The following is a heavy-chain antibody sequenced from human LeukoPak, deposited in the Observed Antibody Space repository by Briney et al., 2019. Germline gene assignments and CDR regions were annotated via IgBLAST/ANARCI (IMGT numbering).Heavy chain of an antibody. J-gene: IGHJ4*02. CDR3: ARDNNSGYDFHEGGVFDY. D-gene: IGHD5-12*01. V-gene: IGHV1-2*02. CDR2: INPNSGGT. CDR1: GYTFTGYY. Sequence: ASVKVSCKASGYTFTGYYMHWVRQAPGQGLEWMGWINPNSGGTNYAQKFQGRVTMTRDTSISTAYMELSRLRSDDTAVYYCARDNNSGYDFHEGGVFDYWGQATLVTVSS.